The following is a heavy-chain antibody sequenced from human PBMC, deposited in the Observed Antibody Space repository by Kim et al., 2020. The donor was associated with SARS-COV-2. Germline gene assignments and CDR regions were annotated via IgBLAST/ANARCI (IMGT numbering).Heavy chain of an antibody. CDR1: GYSFTSYW. J-gene: IGHJ4*02. CDR3: ARQVWDYYDSSGYYFDY. V-gene: IGHV5-51*01. CDR2: IYPGDSDT. Sequence: GESLKISCKGSGYSFTSYWIGWVRQMPGKGLEWMGIIYPGDSDTRYSPSFQGQVTISADKSISTAYLQCSSLKASDTAMYYCARQVWDYYDSSGYYFDYWGQGTLVTVSS. D-gene: IGHD3-22*01.